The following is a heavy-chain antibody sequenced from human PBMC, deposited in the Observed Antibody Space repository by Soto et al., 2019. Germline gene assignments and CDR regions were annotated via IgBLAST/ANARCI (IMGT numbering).Heavy chain of an antibody. J-gene: IGHJ5*02. Sequence: PSETLSLTCGVYGGSFSGYRWNWIRQAPGQGLEWSGEINHSGTTKYNPSLESRINLSVATSKKQFSLKMLSVTPADTAIYYCATGSRLDPWGQGTQLTVSS. CDR1: GGSFSGYR. V-gene: IGHV4-34*01. CDR3: ATGSRLDP. CDR2: INHSGTT. D-gene: IGHD6-6*01.